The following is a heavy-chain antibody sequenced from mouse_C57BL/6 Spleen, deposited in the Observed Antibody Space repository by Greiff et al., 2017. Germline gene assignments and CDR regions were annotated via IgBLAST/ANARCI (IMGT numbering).Heavy chain of an antibody. V-gene: IGHV1-55*01. Sequence: VQLQQPGADPPPPRAPYPLSCHSSPYTFTLYFITWVKQRPGPGLEWIGDIYPGSGSTNYTEKFKSKATLTVDTSSSTAYMQLSSLTSEDSAVYYCARSPVDYWGQGTTLTVSS. CDR3: ARSPVDY. CDR1: PYTFTLYF. CDR2: IYPGSGST. J-gene: IGHJ2*01.